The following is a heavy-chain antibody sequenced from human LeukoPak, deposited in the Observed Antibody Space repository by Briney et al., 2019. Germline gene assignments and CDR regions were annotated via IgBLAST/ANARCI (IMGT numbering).Heavy chain of an antibody. J-gene: IGHJ5*02. Sequence: SETLSLTCTVSGGSISSYYWSWIRQPPGKGLEWIGYIYYSGSTNYNPSLKSRVTISVDTSKNQFSLKLSSVTAADTAVYYCARELGYCSSTSCKNWFDPWGQGTLVTVSS. CDR1: GGSISSYY. V-gene: IGHV4-59*01. CDR3: ARELGYCSSTSCKNWFDP. D-gene: IGHD2-2*01. CDR2: IYYSGST.